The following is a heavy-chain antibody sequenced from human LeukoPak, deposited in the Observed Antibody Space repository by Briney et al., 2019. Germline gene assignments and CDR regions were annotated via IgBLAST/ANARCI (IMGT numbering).Heavy chain of an antibody. D-gene: IGHD2-15*01. CDR3: ARWGPYCSGGSCYQFDY. CDR1: GYTFTSYG. V-gene: IGHV1-18*01. J-gene: IGHJ4*02. Sequence: ASVKVSCKASGYTFTSYGISWVRQAPGQGLEWMGWISAYNGNTNYAQKLQDRVTMTTDTSTSTAYMELRSLRSDDTAVYYCARWGPYCSGGSCYQFDYWGQGTLVTVSS. CDR2: ISAYNGNT.